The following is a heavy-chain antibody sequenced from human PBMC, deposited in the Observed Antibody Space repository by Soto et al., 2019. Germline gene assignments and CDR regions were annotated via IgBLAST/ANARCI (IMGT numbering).Heavy chain of an antibody. D-gene: IGHD3-22*01. CDR1: GFPFRIYA. J-gene: IGHJ4*02. CDR3: TTLTMRIVHEDY. CDR2: ISGYGGNT. V-gene: IGHV3-23*01. Sequence: PGGSLRLSCVASGFPFRIYAMSLVRQAPGQGLEWVSVISGYGGNTYYADSVKGRFTISRDKSDQTLYLQMDRLRDEDKAVYYCTTLTMRIVHEDYWGQGTRVTVSS.